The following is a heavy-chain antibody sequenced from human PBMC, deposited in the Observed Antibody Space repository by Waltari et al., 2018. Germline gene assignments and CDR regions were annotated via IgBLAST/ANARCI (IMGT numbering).Heavy chain of an antibody. Sequence: QVQLVQSGAEVKKPGASVKVSCKVSGYTLTDLSMHWVRQAHGKGLEWMGGCDPEEGKTIYAQKFQGRVTMTEDTSTDTAYMELSSLRSEDTAVYYCATVSPDRFDGDFYYYYGMDVWGQGTTVTVSS. CDR1: GYTLTDLS. J-gene: IGHJ6*02. CDR3: ATVSPDRFDGDFYYYYGMDV. D-gene: IGHD4-17*01. CDR2: CDPEEGKT. V-gene: IGHV1-24*01.